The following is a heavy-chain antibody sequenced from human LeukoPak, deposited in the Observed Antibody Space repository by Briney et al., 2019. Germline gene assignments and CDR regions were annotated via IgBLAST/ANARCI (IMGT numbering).Heavy chain of an antibody. CDR1: GFVFSASY. J-gene: IGHJ5*01. Sequence: PGGSLSLSCAASGFVFSASYMSWVRKAPGKGLEWVATIKPDGSEKYHVDSVSGRFTISRDNTNDSLFLQMNSLRVDDTAVYYCVRGGTYWTVSWGQGTQVNVS. CDR3: VRGGTYWTVS. CDR2: IKPDGSEK. V-gene: IGHV3-7*01.